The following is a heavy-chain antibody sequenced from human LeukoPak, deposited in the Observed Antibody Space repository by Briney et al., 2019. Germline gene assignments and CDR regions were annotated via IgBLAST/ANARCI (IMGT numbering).Heavy chain of an antibody. CDR3: VKDGGDYGENGWFDP. CDR1: GFTFSSYG. Sequence: PGGSLRLSCAASGFTFSSYGMHWVRQAPGKGLEWVAVIWYDGSDKYYADSVKGRFTISRDNSNNTLHLQMNSLRAEDTAVYYCVKDGGDYGENGWFDPWGQGTLVTVSS. CDR2: IWYDGSDK. J-gene: IGHJ5*02. V-gene: IGHV3-33*06. D-gene: IGHD4-17*01.